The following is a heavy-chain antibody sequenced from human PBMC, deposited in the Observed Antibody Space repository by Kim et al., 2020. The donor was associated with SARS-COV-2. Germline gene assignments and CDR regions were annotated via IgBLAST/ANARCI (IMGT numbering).Heavy chain of an antibody. Sequence: GGSLRLSCSASGFTFSSYAMHWVCQAPGKGLEYVSAISSNGGSTYYADSVKGRFTISRDNSKNTLYLQMSSMRAEDTAVYYCVKVGELQDNLLNYDFWSGYYRGVVDFDYWRQGTLVTVSS. J-gene: IGHJ4*02. V-gene: IGHV3-64D*09. CDR3: VKVGELQDNLLNYDFWSGYYRGVVDFDY. CDR2: ISSNGGST. D-gene: IGHD3-3*01. CDR1: GFTFSSYA.